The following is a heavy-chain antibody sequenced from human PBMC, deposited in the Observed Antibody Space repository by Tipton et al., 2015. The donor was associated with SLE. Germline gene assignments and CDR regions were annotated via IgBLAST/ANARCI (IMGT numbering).Heavy chain of an antibody. J-gene: IGHJ6*03. CDR2: ISGSGGSA. Sequence: GSLRLSCAASGFTFSSYSMSWVRQAPGKGLECVSGISGSGGSAFYADSVKGRFTISRDNSKNTLFLQMNSLRAEDTAVYYCANDPTVWSAYYMDVWGKGTTVTVSS. D-gene: IGHD3-3*01. CDR3: ANDPTVWSAYYMDV. V-gene: IGHV3-23*01. CDR1: GFTFSSYS.